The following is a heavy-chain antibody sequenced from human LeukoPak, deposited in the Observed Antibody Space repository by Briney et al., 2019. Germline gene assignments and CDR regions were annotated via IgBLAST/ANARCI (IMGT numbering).Heavy chain of an antibody. J-gene: IGHJ6*02. CDR2: ISSSSSTI. CDR3: ARDQLQRINYGMDV. D-gene: IGHD2-2*01. V-gene: IGHV3-48*04. Sequence: GGSLRLSCAASGFTFSSYSMNWVRQAPGKGLEWVSYISSSSSTIYYADSVKGRFTISRDNAKKSLYLQMNSLRAEDTAVYYCARDQLQRINYGMDVWGQGTTVTVSS. CDR1: GFTFSSYS.